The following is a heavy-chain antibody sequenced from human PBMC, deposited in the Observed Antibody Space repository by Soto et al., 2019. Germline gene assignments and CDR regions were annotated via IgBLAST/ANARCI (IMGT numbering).Heavy chain of an antibody. V-gene: IGHV4-31*03. Sequence: QVQLQESGPGLVKSSQTLSLTCTVSGGSISRGYYYWSWIRQHPGKGLEWIAYIYYNGTTSYNPSLKGRLTVSRDTPKNQVSLALTSGTAADTAVYYCARRPAAGPVDYGGQGTLVTVSP. CDR2: IYYNGTT. CDR1: GGSISRGYYY. J-gene: IGHJ4*02. D-gene: IGHD6-13*01. CDR3: ARRPAAGPVDY.